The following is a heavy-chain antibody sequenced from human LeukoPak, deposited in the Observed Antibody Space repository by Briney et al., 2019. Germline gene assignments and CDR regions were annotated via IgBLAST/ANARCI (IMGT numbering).Heavy chain of an antibody. D-gene: IGHD3-16*02. Sequence: KPSETLSLTCAVSGYSISSGYYWGWIRQPPGKGLEWIGSIYHSGSTYYNPSLKSRVTISVDTSKNQFSLKLSSVTAADTAVYYCARSMVGGVIVVVHWGQGTLVTVSS. CDR1: GYSISSGYY. CDR3: ARSMVGGVIVVVH. CDR2: IYHSGST. J-gene: IGHJ4*02. V-gene: IGHV4-38-2*01.